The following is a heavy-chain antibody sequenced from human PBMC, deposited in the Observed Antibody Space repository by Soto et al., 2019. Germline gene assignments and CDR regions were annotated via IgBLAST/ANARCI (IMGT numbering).Heavy chain of an antibody. CDR2: ISGSGGST. V-gene: IGHV3-23*01. CDR1: GFTFSSYA. CDR3: AKDQVSIKLGADYGDFYLALNAFDI. Sequence: EVQLLESGGGLVQPGGSLRLSCAASGFTFSSYAMSWVRQAPGKGLEWVSAISGSGGSTYYADSVKGRFTISRDNSKNTLYLQMNSLRAEDTAVYYCAKDQVSIKLGADYGDFYLALNAFDIWGQGTMVTVSS. J-gene: IGHJ3*02. D-gene: IGHD4-17*01.